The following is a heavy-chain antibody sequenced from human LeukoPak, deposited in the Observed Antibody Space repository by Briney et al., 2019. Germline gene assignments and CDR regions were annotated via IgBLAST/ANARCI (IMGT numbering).Heavy chain of an antibody. CDR3: ARRGSYCSSTSCSGHFDY. V-gene: IGHV4-39*01. CDR2: IYYSGST. CDR1: GGSISSSSYY. J-gene: IGHJ4*02. Sequence: KPSETLSLTCTVSGGSISSSSYYWGWIRQPPGKGLEWIGSIYYSGSTYYNQSLKSRVTISVDTSKNQFSLKLSSVTAADTAVYYCARRGSYCSSTSCSGHFDYWGQGTLVTVSS. D-gene: IGHD2-2*01.